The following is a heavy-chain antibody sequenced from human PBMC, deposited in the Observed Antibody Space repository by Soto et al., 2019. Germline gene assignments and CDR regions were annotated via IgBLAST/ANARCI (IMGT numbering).Heavy chain of an antibody. J-gene: IGHJ5*02. CDR2: ISYDGSDK. CDR3: AKTSGYDYVWGSSGLDP. CDR1: GFTCSGFG. V-gene: IGHV3-30*18. Sequence: PGGSQRLSCAASGFTCSGFGVHWVRQAPDKGLQWVAVISYDGSDKYYADSVKGRFTISRDDSTNTMYLQMNSLRPEDTAVYYCAKTSGYDYVWGSSGLDPWGQGTLVTVS. D-gene: IGHD3-16*01.